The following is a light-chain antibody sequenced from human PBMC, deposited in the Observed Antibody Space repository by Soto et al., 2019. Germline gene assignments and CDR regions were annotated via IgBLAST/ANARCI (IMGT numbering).Light chain of an antibody. Sequence: GVTQSPCAVSLSQGERAALSCRARPSVSSSYLAWYQQKPGQAPRLLIYGASSRATGIPDRFSGSGSGTDFTLTISRLEPEDFAVYYCQQYGSSVLTFGGGTKVDIK. CDR1: PSVSSSY. J-gene: IGKJ4*01. CDR2: GAS. V-gene: IGKV3-20*01. CDR3: QQYGSSVLT.